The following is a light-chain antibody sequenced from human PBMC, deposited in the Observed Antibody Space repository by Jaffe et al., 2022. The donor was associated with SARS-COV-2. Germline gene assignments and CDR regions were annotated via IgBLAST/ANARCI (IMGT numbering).Light chain of an antibody. V-gene: IGKV1-5*03. J-gene: IGKJ1*01. CDR2: KAS. Sequence: DIQMTQSPSTLSASVGDTVTITCRASQSINTWLAWYQQKPGKAPRLLIYKASSLESGVPSRFSGSGSGTEFTLTISTLQPDDFATYYCQQYNSYSTFGQGTMVEIK. CDR1: QSINTW. CDR3: QQYNSYST.